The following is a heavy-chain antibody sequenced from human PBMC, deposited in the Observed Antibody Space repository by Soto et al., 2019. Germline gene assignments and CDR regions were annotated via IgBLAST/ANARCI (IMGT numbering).Heavy chain of an antibody. Sequence: EVQLVQSGPEVKKPGDSLKISCQGSGYDFTTSWIGWVRQMPGKGLEWMGIIDPGDSDTTHSQSFQGQVTISADKSLGTAYLQWSGLETSDTAMVYCSSTPDDFGDYGYLHHWGQGTLVTVSS. D-gene: IGHD4-17*01. CDR3: SSTPDDFGDYGYLHH. CDR2: IDPGDSDT. J-gene: IGHJ1*01. V-gene: IGHV5-51*03. CDR1: GYDFTTSW.